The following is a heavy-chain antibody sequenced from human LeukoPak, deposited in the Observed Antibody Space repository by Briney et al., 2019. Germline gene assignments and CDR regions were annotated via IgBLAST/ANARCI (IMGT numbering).Heavy chain of an antibody. CDR3: AKWYDILTGIDY. D-gene: IGHD3-9*01. CDR1: GFTFSSYA. Sequence: GGSLRLSCAASGFTFSSYAMSWVRQAPGKGLEWVSAISGSGGSTYYADSVKGRLTISRDNSKNTLYLQVNSLRAEDTAVYYCAKWYDILTGIDYWGQGTLVTVSS. J-gene: IGHJ4*02. V-gene: IGHV3-23*01. CDR2: ISGSGGST.